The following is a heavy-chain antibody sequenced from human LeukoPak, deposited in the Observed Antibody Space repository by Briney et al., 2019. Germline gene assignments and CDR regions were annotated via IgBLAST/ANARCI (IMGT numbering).Heavy chain of an antibody. V-gene: IGHV3-53*01. Sequence: GGSLRLSCAVSGLTVSSDYFTWVRQAPGKGLEWVSVIYTGGGTYYEDSVKGRFTISKENSKNTLYLRMNSLRAEDTAVYYCARGIAAAGEWGQGTLVTVSS. D-gene: IGHD6-13*01. CDR1: GLTVSSDY. CDR2: IYTGGGT. J-gene: IGHJ4*02. CDR3: ARGIAAAGE.